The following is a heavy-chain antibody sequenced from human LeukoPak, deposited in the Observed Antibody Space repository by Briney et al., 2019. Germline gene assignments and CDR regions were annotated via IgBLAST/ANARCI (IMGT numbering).Heavy chain of an antibody. V-gene: IGHV3-7*02. CDR3: ARVGRAAAGTPLFDY. Sequence: GGSLRLSCAASGFTLNNYWMSWVRQAPGKGLEWVANIKQDGGEKYYMDSVKGRCTISRDNAKNSLYLQMNSLRVEDTAVYYCARVGRAAAGTPLFDYWGQGTLVTVSS. CDR2: IKQDGGEK. CDR1: GFTLNNYW. J-gene: IGHJ4*02. D-gene: IGHD6-13*01.